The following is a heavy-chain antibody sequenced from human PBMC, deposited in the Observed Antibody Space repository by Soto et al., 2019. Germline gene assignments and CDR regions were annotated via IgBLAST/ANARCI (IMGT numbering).Heavy chain of an antibody. CDR1: GFTFSRYA. V-gene: IGHV3-23*01. Sequence: GGSLRLSCAASGFTFSRYAMSWVRQAPGKGLEWVSAITGSGHSTYYADSVKGRFTISRDNSKSTLYLQMDSLRADDTALYYCAKDGSTTWNFYFDSWGQGILVTVSS. J-gene: IGHJ4*02. CDR3: AKDGSTTWNFYFDS. CDR2: ITGSGHST. D-gene: IGHD2-2*01.